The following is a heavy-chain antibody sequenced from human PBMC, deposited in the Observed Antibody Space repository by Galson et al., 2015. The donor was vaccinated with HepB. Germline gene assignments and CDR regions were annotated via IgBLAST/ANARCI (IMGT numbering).Heavy chain of an antibody. CDR1: GASVNSPRHF. CDR3: ARDQLGRTFWYFDV. J-gene: IGHJ2*01. D-gene: IGHD1-1*01. V-gene: IGHV4-39*07. Sequence: SETLSLTCSVSGASVNSPRHFWAWIRRPPGKGLEYVGSMLYDGTTYLSPSLKSRITLSMDKSKNRFFMKLVSVTAADAGVYYCARDQLGRTFWYFDVWGRGTLVAVSS. CDR2: MLYDGTT.